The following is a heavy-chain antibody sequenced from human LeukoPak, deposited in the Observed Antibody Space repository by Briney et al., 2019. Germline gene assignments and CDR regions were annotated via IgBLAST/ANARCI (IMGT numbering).Heavy chain of an antibody. D-gene: IGHD6-13*01. CDR1: GFTLSNYW. V-gene: IGHV3-7*01. Sequence: PGGSLRLSCAASGFTLSNYWMTWVRQAPGKGLEWVASIKDDGSDKNYVDSVKGRFTISRDNSKNTLYLQMNSLRVEDTAVYYCARASIAAAGTTNWFDPWGQGTLVTVSS. J-gene: IGHJ5*02. CDR2: IKDDGSDK. CDR3: ARASIAAAGTTNWFDP.